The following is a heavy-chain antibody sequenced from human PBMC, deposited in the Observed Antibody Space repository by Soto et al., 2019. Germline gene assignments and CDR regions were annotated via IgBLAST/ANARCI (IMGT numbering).Heavy chain of an antibody. D-gene: IGHD5-12*01. CDR2: IYYSGTT. Sequence: SETLSLTCNVSGGSISSGGNYWSWIRQHPGKGLEWIGYIYYSGTTYYNPSLKSRLTISIDTSRNQFSLKLSSVTAADTAVYYCAREYSGYDKTRFDPCGQGTLVTVSS. CDR1: GGSISSGGNY. V-gene: IGHV4-31*03. J-gene: IGHJ5*02. CDR3: AREYSGYDKTRFDP.